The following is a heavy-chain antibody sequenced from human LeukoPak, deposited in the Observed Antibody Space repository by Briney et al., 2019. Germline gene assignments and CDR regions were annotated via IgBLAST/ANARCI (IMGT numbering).Heavy chain of an antibody. D-gene: IGHD3-22*01. J-gene: IGHJ4*02. Sequence: PGESLRLSCAASGFTFSRFAVHWVRQAPGKGLEWVTVVSYDGTINYYAASVRGRFTVSRDNSKNTVYLQMSSLRAEDTAVYYCARDANDGSSYFLYYFDYWGQGALVTVSS. CDR3: ARDANDGSSYFLYYFDY. CDR1: GFTFSRFA. V-gene: IGHV3-30-3*01. CDR2: VSYDGTIN.